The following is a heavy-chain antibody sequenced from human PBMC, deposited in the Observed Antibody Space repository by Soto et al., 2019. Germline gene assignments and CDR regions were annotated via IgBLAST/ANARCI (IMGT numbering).Heavy chain of an antibody. D-gene: IGHD3-10*01. CDR2: IYYSGST. CDR3: ARDPGSGSYYGWFDP. J-gene: IGHJ5*02. CDR1: GGSISRYY. Sequence: QVQLQESGPGLVKPSETLSLTCTVSGGSISRYYWNWIRQPPGKGLEWIGYIYYSGSTNYNPSLKRRVTMSVDTSKTQFSLKLSSVTAADTAVYYCARDPGSGSYYGWFDPWGQGTLVTVSS. V-gene: IGHV4-59*01.